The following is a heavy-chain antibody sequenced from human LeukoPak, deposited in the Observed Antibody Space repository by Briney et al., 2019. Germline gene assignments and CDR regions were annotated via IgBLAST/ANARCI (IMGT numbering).Heavy chain of an antibody. CDR2: ISGSGGAK. Sequence: GGSLRLSCAASGFPFSSYAMSWVRQAPGKGLEWVLAISGSGGAKYYADSVTGRFIISRDNSKNTLYLQMNSLRVEDKALYYCAEDRSFLPDYWGQGTLVTVSS. D-gene: IGHD3-3*02. J-gene: IGHJ4*02. CDR1: GFPFSSYA. CDR3: AEDRSFLPDY. V-gene: IGHV3-23*01.